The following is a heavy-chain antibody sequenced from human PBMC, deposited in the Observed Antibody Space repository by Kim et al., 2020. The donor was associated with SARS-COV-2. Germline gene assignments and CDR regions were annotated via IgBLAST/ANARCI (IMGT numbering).Heavy chain of an antibody. D-gene: IGHD1-26*01. CDR1: GFTFSSYS. CDR3: ARNSGSYPGDDYYYYGMDV. Sequence: GGSLRLSCAASGFTFSSYSMNWVRQAPGKGLEWVSSISSSSSYIYYADSVKGRFTISRDNAKNSLYLQMNSLRAEDTAVYYCARNSGSYPGDDYYYYGMDVWGQGTTVTVSS. V-gene: IGHV3-21*01. J-gene: IGHJ6*02. CDR2: ISSSSSYI.